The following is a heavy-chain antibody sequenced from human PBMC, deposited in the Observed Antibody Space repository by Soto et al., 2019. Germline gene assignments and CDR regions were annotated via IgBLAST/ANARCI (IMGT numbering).Heavy chain of an antibody. V-gene: IGHV5-51*01. CDR2: IYPGDSDT. Sequence: GESLKISCKGSGYSFTTYSIGWVRQMPGKGLEWMGIIYPGDSDTRYSPSFQGQVTISADKSISTAYLQWSSLKASDTAMYYCAGSVYCSSTSCYEGYYGMDVWGQGTTVTVSS. CDR3: AGSVYCSSTSCYEGYYGMDV. CDR1: GYSFTTYS. J-gene: IGHJ6*02. D-gene: IGHD2-2*01.